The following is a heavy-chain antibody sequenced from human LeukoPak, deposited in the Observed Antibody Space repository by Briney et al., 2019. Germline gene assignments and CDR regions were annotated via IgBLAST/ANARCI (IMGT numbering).Heavy chain of an antibody. V-gene: IGHV1-18*01. CDR3: ARDLVEIVVVPAAGGAFDI. CDR1: GYTFTSYG. Sequence: ASVKVSCKASGYTFTSYGISWVRQAPGQGLEWMGWISAYNGNTNYAQKLQGRVTMTTDTSTSTAYMELRSLRSDDTAVYYCARDLVEIVVVPAAGGAFDIWGQGTMVTVSS. J-gene: IGHJ3*02. CDR2: ISAYNGNT. D-gene: IGHD2-2*01.